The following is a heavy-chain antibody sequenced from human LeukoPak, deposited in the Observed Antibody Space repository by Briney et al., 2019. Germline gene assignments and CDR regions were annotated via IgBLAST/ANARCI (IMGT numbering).Heavy chain of an antibody. CDR3: AREWSGGIYFDY. J-gene: IGHJ4*02. CDR1: GGSISSSSYY. Sequence: SETLSLTCTVSGGSISSSSYYWGWIRQPPGKGLEWIGSIYYSGSTYYNPSLKSRVTISVDTSKNQFSLKLSSVTAADTAVYYCAREWSGGIYFDYWGQGTLVTVSS. V-gene: IGHV4-39*07. CDR2: IYYSGST. D-gene: IGHD3-10*01.